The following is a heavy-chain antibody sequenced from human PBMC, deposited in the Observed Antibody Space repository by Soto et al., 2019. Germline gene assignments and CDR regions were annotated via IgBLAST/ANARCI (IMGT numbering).Heavy chain of an antibody. CDR1: GFTFSSYS. CDR3: ARDLDEGSFYYYYAMDA. Sequence: LILSCAASGFTFSSYSMNWVRQAPGKGLEWVSSISSSSRYIYYADSVKGRFTISRDNAKNSLYLQMNSLRAEDTAVYYCARDLDEGSFYYYYAMDAWGQGTTVTVSS. J-gene: IGHJ6*02. D-gene: IGHD6-6*01. V-gene: IGHV3-21*01. CDR2: ISSSSRYI.